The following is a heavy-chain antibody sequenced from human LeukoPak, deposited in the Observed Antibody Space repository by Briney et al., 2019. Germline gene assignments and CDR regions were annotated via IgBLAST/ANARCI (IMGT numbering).Heavy chain of an antibody. J-gene: IGHJ4*02. Sequence: ASVKVXXXXXXXXXTGXYMHWVRQAPGQGLEWMGWINPNSGGTNYAQKFQGRVTMTRDTSISTAYMELSRLRSDDTAVYYCARLAADYWGQGTLVTVSS. CDR2: INPNSGGT. V-gene: IGHV1-2*02. CDR3: ARLAADY. CDR1: XXXXTGXY.